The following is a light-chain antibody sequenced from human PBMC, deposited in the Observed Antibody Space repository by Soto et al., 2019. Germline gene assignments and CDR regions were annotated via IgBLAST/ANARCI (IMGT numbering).Light chain of an antibody. V-gene: IGLV1-36*01. CDR3: AAWDASLNAFV. Sequence: QSVLTQPPSASGTPGQRVTISCSGSSSNIGSNAVNWYQQLPGQAPKLLLYYDDLLPSGVSDRFSGSKSGTSASLAISGLQSEDEADYYCAAWDASLNAFVFGTGTKLTVL. CDR2: YDD. CDR1: SSNIGSNA. J-gene: IGLJ1*01.